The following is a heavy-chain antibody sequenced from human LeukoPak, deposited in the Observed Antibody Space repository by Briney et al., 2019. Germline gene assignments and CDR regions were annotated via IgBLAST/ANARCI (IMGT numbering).Heavy chain of an antibody. CDR2: IRYDGNSK. V-gene: IGHV3-30*02. J-gene: IGHJ6*03. CDR3: AKGGGYSYENYYYYMDV. Sequence: QAGGSLRLSCAASGFTFSSYGMHWVHQAPDKGLEWVAFIRYDGNSKDYADSVKGRFTISRDNSKNTLYLQMNSLRGEDTALYYCAKGGGYSYENYYYYMDVWGKGTTVTVSS. D-gene: IGHD5-18*01. CDR1: GFTFSSYG.